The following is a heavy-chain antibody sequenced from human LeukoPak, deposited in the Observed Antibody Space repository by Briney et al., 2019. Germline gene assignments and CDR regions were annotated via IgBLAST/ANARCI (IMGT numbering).Heavy chain of an antibody. D-gene: IGHD3-3*01. CDR2: VFHTGDT. J-gene: IGHJ4*02. V-gene: IGHV4-59*12. Sequence: SETLSLTCAVSGDSINSFYWSWIRQPPGKGLEWIGYVFHTGDTSSNPSLKSRVTISVDTSKNQFSLKLSSVTAADTAVYYCAVYDFWSGYPDSWGQGTLVTVSS. CDR3: AVYDFWSGYPDS. CDR1: GDSINSFY.